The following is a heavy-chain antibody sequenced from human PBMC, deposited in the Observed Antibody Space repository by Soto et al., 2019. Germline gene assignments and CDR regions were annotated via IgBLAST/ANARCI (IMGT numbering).Heavy chain of an antibody. CDR2: ISYDGSNK. V-gene: IGHV3-30*18. D-gene: IGHD6-19*01. J-gene: IGHJ4*02. Sequence: GGSLRLSCAASGFTFSSYGMHWVRQAPGKGLEWVAVISYDGSNKYYADSVKGRFTISRDNSKNTLYLQMNSLRAEDTAVYYWANIAVAGRLGGANFHYWGPETLFTVSS. CDR1: GFTFSSYG. CDR3: ANIAVAGRLGGANFHY.